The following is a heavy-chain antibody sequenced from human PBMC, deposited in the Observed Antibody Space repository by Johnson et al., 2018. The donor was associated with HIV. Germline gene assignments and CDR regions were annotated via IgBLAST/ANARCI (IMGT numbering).Heavy chain of an antibody. CDR1: GFTFSREN. D-gene: IGHD3/OR15-3a*01. Sequence: QVQLVESRGDVVQPGMSLRLSYAASGFTFSRENMHWVRQAPDKGLHWVAVISYDGSNKYYADSVKGRFTISRDNAKNSLYLQMNNLRAEDTAVYYCARDPGLYYDIWVSAFDIWGQGTMVTVSS. CDR3: ARDPGLYYDIWVSAFDI. CDR2: ISYDGSNK. V-gene: IGHV3-30*14. J-gene: IGHJ3*02.